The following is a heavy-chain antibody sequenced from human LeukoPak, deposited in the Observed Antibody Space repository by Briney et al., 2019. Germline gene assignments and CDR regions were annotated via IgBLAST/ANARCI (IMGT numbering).Heavy chain of an antibody. V-gene: IGHV1-69*01. CDR3: ASPSSVDLGDAFGI. Sequence: SVKVSCKASGGTFSSYAISWVRQAPGQGLEWMGGIIPIFGTSNYAQKFQGRVTITADESTSTAYMELSSLRSEDTAVYYCASPSSVDLGDAFGIWGQGTMVTVSS. CDR2: IIPIFGTS. D-gene: IGHD6-19*01. J-gene: IGHJ3*02. CDR1: GGTFSSYA.